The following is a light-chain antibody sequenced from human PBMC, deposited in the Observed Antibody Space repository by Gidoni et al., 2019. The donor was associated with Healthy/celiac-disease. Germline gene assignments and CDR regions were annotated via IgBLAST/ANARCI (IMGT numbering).Light chain of an antibody. Sequence: DIQMTQSPSSLSASVGARVTITCRASQSISSSLNWYQQKPGKAPKLLISAASSLQSGVPSRFSGSGSGTDFTLTISSLQPEDFATYYCQQSYSTPRTFGQGTKVEIK. V-gene: IGKV1-39*01. J-gene: IGKJ1*01. CDR3: QQSYSTPRT. CDR1: QSISSS. CDR2: AAS.